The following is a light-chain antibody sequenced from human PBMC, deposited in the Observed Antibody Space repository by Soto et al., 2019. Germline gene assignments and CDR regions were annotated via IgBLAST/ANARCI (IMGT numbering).Light chain of an antibody. Sequence: QSVRTQSPSASASLGASVKLTCTLSSGHSNYAIAWHQQQPEKGPRYLMKLNSDGSHSKGDGIPDRFSGSSSGAERYLTISSLQSEDDADYYCQTWGTGVVFGGGTKLTVL. V-gene: IGLV4-69*01. CDR2: LNSDGSH. CDR1: SGHSNYA. J-gene: IGLJ2*01. CDR3: QTWGTGVV.